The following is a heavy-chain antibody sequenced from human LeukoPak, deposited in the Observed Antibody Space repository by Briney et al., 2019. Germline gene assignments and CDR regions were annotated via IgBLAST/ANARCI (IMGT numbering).Heavy chain of an antibody. V-gene: IGHV1-69*02. Sequence: SVKVPCKASGGTFSSYTISWVRQAPGQGLEWMGRIIPILGIANYAQKFQGRVTITADKSTSTAYMELSSLRSEDTAVYYCASGYYDFWSGYGLGAWGQGTPVTVSS. CDR3: ASGYYDFWSGYGLGA. D-gene: IGHD3-3*01. CDR2: IIPILGIA. CDR1: GGTFSSYT. J-gene: IGHJ5*02.